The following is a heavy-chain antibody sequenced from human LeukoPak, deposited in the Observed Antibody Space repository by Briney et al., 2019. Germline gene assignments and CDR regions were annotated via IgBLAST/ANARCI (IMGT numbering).Heavy chain of an antibody. CDR3: ARDRAVYYDYVWGSYRYPYYYYYGMDV. V-gene: IGHV4-59*01. CDR2: IYYSGST. CDR1: GGSISSYY. J-gene: IGHJ6*02. D-gene: IGHD3-16*02. Sequence: SETLSLTCTASGGSISSYYWSWIRQPPGKGLEWIGYIYYSGSTNYNPSLKSRVTISVDTSKNQFSLKLSSVTAADTAVYYCARDRAVYYDYVWGSYRYPYYYYYGMDVWGQGTTVTVSS.